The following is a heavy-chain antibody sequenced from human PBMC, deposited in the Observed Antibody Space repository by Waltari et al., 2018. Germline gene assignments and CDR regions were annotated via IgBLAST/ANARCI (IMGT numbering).Heavy chain of an antibody. D-gene: IGHD2-15*01. CDR2: ISGSGGST. CDR1: GFTFSSYA. V-gene: IGHV3-23*01. J-gene: IGHJ6*03. CDR3: AKDAGRMTPQVYYYMDV. Sequence: DVQLLESGGGLVQPGGSLRLSCAASGFTFSSYAMSWVRQAPGKGLGWVSAISGSGGSTYYADSVKGRFTISRDNSKNTLYLQMNSLRAEDTAVYYCAKDAGRMTPQVYYYMDVWGKGTTVTVSS.